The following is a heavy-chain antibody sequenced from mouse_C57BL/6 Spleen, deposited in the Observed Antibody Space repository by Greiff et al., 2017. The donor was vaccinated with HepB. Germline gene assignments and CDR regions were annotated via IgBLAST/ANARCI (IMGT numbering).Heavy chain of an antibody. CDR3: ARMILYYDYDEGSDYYAMDY. V-gene: IGHV1-82*01. D-gene: IGHD2-4*01. CDR1: GYAFSSSW. J-gene: IGHJ4*01. Sequence: VQLVESGPELVKPGASVKISCKASGYAFSSSWMNWVKQRPGKGLEWIGRIYPGDGDTNYNGKFKGKATLTADKSSSTAYMQLSSLTSEDSAVYFCARMILYYDYDEGSDYYAMDYWGQGTSVTVSS. CDR2: IYPGDGDT.